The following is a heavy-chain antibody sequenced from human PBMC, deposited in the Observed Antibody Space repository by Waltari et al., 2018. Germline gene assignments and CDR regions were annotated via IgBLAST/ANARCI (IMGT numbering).Heavy chain of an antibody. Sequence: QITLKESGPTLVKPTQTLTLTCSLPGFSIRTNGVAVGWIRQPPGKALESLAIVYWDDDKLYSPSLRDRITITKDTYKNQVVLTMTNMDPVDTATYFCAHFSYRGSRLLDHWGQGAPVTVSS. D-gene: IGHD1-26*01. V-gene: IGHV2-5*02. CDR1: GFSIRTNGVA. CDR3: AHFSYRGSRLLDH. CDR2: VYWDDDK. J-gene: IGHJ4*02.